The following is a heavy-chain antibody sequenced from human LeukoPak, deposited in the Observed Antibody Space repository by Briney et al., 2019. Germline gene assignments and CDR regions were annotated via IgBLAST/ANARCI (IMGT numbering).Heavy chain of an antibody. CDR1: GGSISSSSYY. CDR2: IYYSGST. V-gene: IGHV4-39*01. J-gene: IGHJ6*03. D-gene: IGHD6-19*01. Sequence: SETLSLTCTVSGGSISSSSYYWGWIRQPPGKGLEWIGSIYYSGSTYYNPSLRSRVTISVDTSKNQFSLKLSSVTAADTAVFYCARHVSAYSSGLPYYMGVWGKGTTVTVSS. CDR3: ARHVSAYSSGLPYYMGV.